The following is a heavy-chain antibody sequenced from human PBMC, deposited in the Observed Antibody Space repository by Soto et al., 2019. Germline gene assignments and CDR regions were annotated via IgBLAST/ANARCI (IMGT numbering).Heavy chain of an antibody. CDR3: ARGGSYYDSSGYYSA. D-gene: IGHD3-22*01. CDR1: GGTFSSYT. V-gene: IGHV1-69*02. Sequence: QVQLVQSGAEVKKPGSSVKVSCKASGGTFSSYTISWVRQAPGQGLEWMGRIIPILGIANYAQKFQGRVTITADKSTSTAYMELSSLRSEDTAVDYCARGGSYYDSSGYYSAWGQGTMVTVSS. J-gene: IGHJ3*01. CDR2: IIPILGIA.